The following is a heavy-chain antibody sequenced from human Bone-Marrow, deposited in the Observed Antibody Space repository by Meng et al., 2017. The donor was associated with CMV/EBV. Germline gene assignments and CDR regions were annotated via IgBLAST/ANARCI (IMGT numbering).Heavy chain of an antibody. CDR2: ISGSGGST. D-gene: IGHD1-26*01. CDR1: GFTFSSYW. Sequence: GESLKISCAVSGFTFSSYWMSWVRQAPGKGLEWVAAISGSGGSTYYADSVKGRFTISRDNSKNTLYLQMNSLRAEDTAVYYCARDGDSWSDWFTYFDYWGQGTMVTVSS. J-gene: IGHJ4*02. V-gene: IGHV3-23*01. CDR3: ARDGDSWSDWFTYFDY.